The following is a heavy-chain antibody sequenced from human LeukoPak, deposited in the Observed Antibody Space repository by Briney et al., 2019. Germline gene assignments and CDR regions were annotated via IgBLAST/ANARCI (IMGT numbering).Heavy chain of an antibody. D-gene: IGHD6-19*01. Sequence: GGSLRLSCAASGFAFSSYWIHWVRRAPGKGLVWVSHINSDGSSATYADSVEGRLTISRDNAKNTVYLQMNSLRAEDTAVYYCARGGVGCFDYWGQGALVTVSS. CDR3: ARGGVGCFDY. CDR2: INSDGSSA. V-gene: IGHV3-74*01. CDR1: GFAFSSYW. J-gene: IGHJ4*02.